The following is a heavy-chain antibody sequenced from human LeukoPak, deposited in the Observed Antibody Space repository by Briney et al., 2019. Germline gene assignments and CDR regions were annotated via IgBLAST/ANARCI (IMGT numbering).Heavy chain of an antibody. Sequence: QPGGSLRLSCEASGFTFAACAMNWVRHVPGKGLDWVSTISGSGSHTYYADSVKGRFTISRDNAKNSLYLQMNSLRAEDTAVYYCARVAGGGAARPTRKAGYYYYYMDVWGKGTTVTVSS. D-gene: IGHD6-6*01. V-gene: IGHV3-23*01. CDR1: GFTFAACA. J-gene: IGHJ6*03. CDR2: ISGSGSHT. CDR3: ARVAGGGAARPTRKAGYYYYYMDV.